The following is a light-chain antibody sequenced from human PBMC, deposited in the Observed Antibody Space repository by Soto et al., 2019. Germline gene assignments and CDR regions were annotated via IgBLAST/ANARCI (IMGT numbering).Light chain of an antibody. CDR1: QSVSSY. CDR3: QQRSNWPLT. J-gene: IGKJ4*01. CDR2: DAS. Sequence: ETVLTQSPATLSLSPGERATLSCRASQSVSSYLAWYQQKPGQAPRLLIYDASNRATGIPARFSGSGSGTDFTLNITSLEPADFAVYYCQQRSNWPLTFGGGTKVEIK. V-gene: IGKV3-11*01.